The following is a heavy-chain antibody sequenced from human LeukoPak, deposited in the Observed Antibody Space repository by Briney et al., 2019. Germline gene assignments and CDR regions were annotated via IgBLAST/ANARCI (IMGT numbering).Heavy chain of an antibody. V-gene: IGHV4-4*02. J-gene: IGHJ5*02. CDR3: ARDGRHYYGSGSYYLDWFDP. CDR1: GGSISTSNW. D-gene: IGHD3-10*01. CDR2: IYHTGSI. Sequence: SETLSLTCAVSGGSISTSNWWNWVRQPPGMGLEWIGEIYHTGSIHYNASLKSRLTISLDNFNNQFSLKLTSVNAADTAMYYCARDGRHYYGSGSYYLDWFDPWGQGTLVTVSS.